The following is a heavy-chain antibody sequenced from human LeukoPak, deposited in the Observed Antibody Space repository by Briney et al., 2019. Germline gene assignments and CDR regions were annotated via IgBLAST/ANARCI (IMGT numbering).Heavy chain of an antibody. Sequence: GGSLRLSCAASGFTFNDYAMHWVRQAPGKGLEWVSGISWNSGSIGYADSVKGRFTISRDNAKNSLYLQMNSLRAEDMALYYCAKSSIAAADYDAFDIWGQGTMVTVSS. CDR2: ISWNSGSI. V-gene: IGHV3-9*03. CDR3: AKSSIAAADYDAFDI. CDR1: GFTFNDYA. J-gene: IGHJ3*02. D-gene: IGHD6-13*01.